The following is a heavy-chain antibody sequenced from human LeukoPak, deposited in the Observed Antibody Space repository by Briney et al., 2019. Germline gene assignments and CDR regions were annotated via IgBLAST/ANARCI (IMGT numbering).Heavy chain of an antibody. V-gene: IGHV4-59*01. D-gene: IGHD1-26*01. CDR3: AGGHYPLEY. CDR1: GGSINSGY. J-gene: IGHJ4*02. Sequence: SETLSLTCSDSGGSINSGYWSWIRQPPGKGLEWIGLLYPSGSTNYNPSLKSRVTISVDTSRTQFSLKLSSMTAADTTVYYCAGGHYPLEYWGQGTLVTVSS. CDR2: LYPSGST.